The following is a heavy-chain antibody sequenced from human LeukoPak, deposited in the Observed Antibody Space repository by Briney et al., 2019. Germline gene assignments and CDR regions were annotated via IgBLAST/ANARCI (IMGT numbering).Heavy chain of an antibody. CDR1: GFTFSSYS. J-gene: IGHJ4*02. CDR3: ARDPVGAQVGFDY. D-gene: IGHD1-26*01. CDR2: ISSSSSTI. Sequence: GGSLRLSCAASGFTFSSYSMNWVRQAPGKGLEWVSYISSSSSTIYYADSVKGRFTISRDNAKNSLYLQMNSLRAEDTAVYYCARDPVGAQVGFDYWGQGTLVTVSS. V-gene: IGHV3-48*01.